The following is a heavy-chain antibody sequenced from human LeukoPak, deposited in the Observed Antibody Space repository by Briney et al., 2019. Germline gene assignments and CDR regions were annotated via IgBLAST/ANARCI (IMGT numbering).Heavy chain of an antibody. D-gene: IGHD6-6*01. Sequence: AGSLRLSCAASGFTFSSYGMHWVRQAPGKGLEWVAFIRYDGSNKYYTDSVKGRFTISRDNSKNTLYLQMNSLRAEDTAVYYCAGTFIAARAQFEDYYFDYWGQGTLVTVSS. CDR3: AGTFIAARAQFEDYYFDY. CDR2: IRYDGSNK. CDR1: GFTFSSYG. J-gene: IGHJ4*02. V-gene: IGHV3-30*02.